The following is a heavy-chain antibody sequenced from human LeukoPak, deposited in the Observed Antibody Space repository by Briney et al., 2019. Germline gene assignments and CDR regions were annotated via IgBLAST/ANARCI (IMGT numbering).Heavy chain of an antibody. CDR1: GFTFSNAW. CDR2: MNQDGSEK. J-gene: IGHJ6*02. CDR3: ATYTHWVAGDV. D-gene: IGHD3-16*01. V-gene: IGHV3-7*01. Sequence: GGSLRLSCAASGFTFSNAWMSWVRQAPGKGLEWVANMNQDGSEKDYVDSVKGRFTISRDNARNSLYLQMGSLRAEDTAVYYCATYTHWVAGDVWGQGTTVTVSS.